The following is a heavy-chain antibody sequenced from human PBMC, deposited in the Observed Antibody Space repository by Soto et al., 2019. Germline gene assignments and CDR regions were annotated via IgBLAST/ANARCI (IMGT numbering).Heavy chain of an antibody. D-gene: IGHD6-6*01. CDR1: GFTLSDYS. V-gene: IGHV3-11*01. Sequence: GGSLRLSCAASGFTLSDYSMSWIRQAPGKGLEWLAFIDSRGRTLSYADSVKGRFTISRDNAKNSLYLQMHSLRADDTAVYYCARQATRNYIDSWGQGDVVTVSS. J-gene: IGHJ4*02. CDR3: ARQATRNYIDS. CDR2: IDSRGRTL.